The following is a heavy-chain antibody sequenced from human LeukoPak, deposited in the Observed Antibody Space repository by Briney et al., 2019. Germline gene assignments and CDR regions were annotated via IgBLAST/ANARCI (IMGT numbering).Heavy chain of an antibody. V-gene: IGHV3-23*01. J-gene: IGHJ4*02. Sequence: GGSVRLSCAASGFTFSSYAMSWVRQAPGKGLEWVSAISGSGGSTDYADSVKGRFTISRDNSKNTLYLQMNSLRAEDTAGYYCAQDFGPQDIVVVVAATAFFDYWGQGTLVTVSS. CDR1: GFTFSSYA. D-gene: IGHD2-15*01. CDR3: AQDFGPQDIVVVVAATAFFDY. CDR2: ISGSGGST.